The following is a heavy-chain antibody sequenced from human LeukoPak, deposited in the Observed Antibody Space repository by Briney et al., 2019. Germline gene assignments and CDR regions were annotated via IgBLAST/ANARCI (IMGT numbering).Heavy chain of an antibody. Sequence: PSETLSLTCAVYGGSFSGYYWSWIRQPPGKGLEWIGEINHSGSTNYNPSLKSRVTISVDTSKNQFSLKLSSVTAADTAVYYCARGRGYYYGSGRYYYMDVWGKGTTVTVSS. CDR1: GGSFSGYY. V-gene: IGHV4-34*01. CDR2: INHSGST. J-gene: IGHJ6*03. CDR3: ARGRGYYYGSGRYYYMDV. D-gene: IGHD3-10*01.